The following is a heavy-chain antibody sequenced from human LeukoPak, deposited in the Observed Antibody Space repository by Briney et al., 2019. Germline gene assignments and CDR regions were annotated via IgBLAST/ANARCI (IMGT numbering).Heavy chain of an antibody. CDR2: ISYDGSNK. CDR3: ARDASDRPYYYYYYMDV. Sequence: PGRSLRLSCAASGFTFSSYAMHWVRQAPGKGLEWVAVISYDGSNKYYADSVKGRLTISRDNSKNTLYLQMNSLRAEDTAVYYCARDASDRPYYYYYYMDVWGKGTTVTISS. V-gene: IGHV3-30*01. J-gene: IGHJ6*03. CDR1: GFTFSSYA. D-gene: IGHD6-6*01.